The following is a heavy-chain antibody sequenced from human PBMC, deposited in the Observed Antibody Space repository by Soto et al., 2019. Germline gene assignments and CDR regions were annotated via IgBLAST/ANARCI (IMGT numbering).Heavy chain of an antibody. CDR1: GGTFSSYT. V-gene: IGHV1-69*02. J-gene: IGHJ4*02. D-gene: IGHD5-12*01. CDR2: IIPILGIA. CDR3: ARRFRRDGYNTPDY. Sequence: QVQLVQSGAEVKKPGSSVKVSCKASGGTFSSYTISWVRQAPGQGLEWMGRIIPILGIANYAQKFQGRVTITADKSTITAYMELSSLRSEDTAVYYCARRFRRDGYNTPDYWGQGTLVTVSS.